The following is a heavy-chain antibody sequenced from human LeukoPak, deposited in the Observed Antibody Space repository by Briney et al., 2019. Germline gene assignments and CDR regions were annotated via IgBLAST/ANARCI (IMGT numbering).Heavy chain of an antibody. Sequence: SETLSLTCAVYGGSFSGYYWSWIRQPPGKGLEWIGEINHSGSTNYNPSLKSRVTISVDTSKNQFSLKLSSVTAADTAVYYCARPILSGYYYYFDYWGQGTLVTVSS. CDR3: ARPILSGYYYYFDY. V-gene: IGHV4-34*01. D-gene: IGHD3-22*01. CDR1: GGSFSGYY. J-gene: IGHJ4*02. CDR2: INHSGST.